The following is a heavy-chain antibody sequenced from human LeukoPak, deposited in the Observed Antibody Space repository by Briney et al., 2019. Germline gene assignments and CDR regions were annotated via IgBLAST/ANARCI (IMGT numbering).Heavy chain of an antibody. D-gene: IGHD4-17*01. V-gene: IGHV4-39*07. CDR3: ARGTTGPPQLYYFDY. CDR1: GGSISSSSYY. J-gene: IGHJ4*02. Sequence: NPSETLSLTCTVSGGSISSSSYYWGWIRQPPGKGLEWIGEINHSGSTNYNPSLKSRVTISVDTSKNQFSLKLSSVTAADTAVYYCARGTTGPPQLYYFDYWGQGTLVTVSS. CDR2: INHSGST.